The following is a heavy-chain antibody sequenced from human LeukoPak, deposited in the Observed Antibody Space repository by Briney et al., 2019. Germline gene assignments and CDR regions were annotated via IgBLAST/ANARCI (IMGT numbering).Heavy chain of an antibody. J-gene: IGHJ6*02. V-gene: IGHV3-48*01. CDR2: ISSSSSTI. D-gene: IGHD5-12*01. CDR3: ARDSGQEATLYYYYYGMDV. CDR1: GFTFSSYS. Sequence: GGSLRLSCAASGFTFSSYSMNWVRQAPGKGLEWVSYISSSSSTIYYADSVKGRFTISRDNAKNSLYLQMNSLRAKDTAVYYCARDSGQEATLYYYYYGMDVWGQGTTVTVSS.